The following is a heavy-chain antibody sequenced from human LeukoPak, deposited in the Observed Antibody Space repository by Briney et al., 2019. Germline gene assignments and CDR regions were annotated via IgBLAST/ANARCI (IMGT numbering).Heavy chain of an antibody. Sequence: PSETLSLTCAVYGGSFSGYYWSWIRQPPGKGLEWIGEINHSGSTNYNPSLKSRVTISVGTSKNQFSLKLSSVTAADTAVYYCATTVVKFYSFDYWGQGTLVTVSS. J-gene: IGHJ4*02. CDR3: ATTVVKFYSFDY. CDR2: INHSGST. V-gene: IGHV4-34*01. CDR1: GGSFSGYY. D-gene: IGHD4-17*01.